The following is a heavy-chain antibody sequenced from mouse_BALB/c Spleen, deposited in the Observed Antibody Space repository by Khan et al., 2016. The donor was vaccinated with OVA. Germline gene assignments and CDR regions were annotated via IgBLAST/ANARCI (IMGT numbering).Heavy chain of an antibody. V-gene: IGHV1-7*01. CDR3: ARRGLRWDFDY. Sequence: QVQLKQSGAELAKPGASVKMSCKASGYTFINYWMNWVKQRPGQGLEWIGYINPTTGYTEYNLKFKDKATLTADKSSSTAHMQLSSLTSEDSAVYYCARRGLRWDFDYWGQGNTLTVSS. CDR1: GYTFINYW. CDR2: INPTTGYT. J-gene: IGHJ2*01. D-gene: IGHD1-1*01.